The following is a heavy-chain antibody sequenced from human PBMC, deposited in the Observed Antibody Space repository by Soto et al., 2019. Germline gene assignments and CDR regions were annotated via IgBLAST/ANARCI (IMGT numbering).Heavy chain of an antibody. CDR3: AKDISGTQWLAFDY. Sequence: GGSLRLSCAASGFTFDDYAMHWVRQAPGKGLEWVSGISWNSGSIGYADSVKGRFTISRDNAKNSLYLQMNSLRAEDTALYYCAKDISGTQWLAFDYWGQGTLVTVSS. CDR1: GFTFDDYA. J-gene: IGHJ4*02. CDR2: ISWNSGSI. V-gene: IGHV3-9*01. D-gene: IGHD6-19*01.